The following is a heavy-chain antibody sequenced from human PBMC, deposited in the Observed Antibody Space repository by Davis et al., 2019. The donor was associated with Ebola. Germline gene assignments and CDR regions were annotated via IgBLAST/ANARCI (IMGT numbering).Heavy chain of an antibody. CDR3: ARMVGATPDY. CDR2: IDWDDDK. CDR1: GFSVVTSGVR. D-gene: IGHD1-26*01. J-gene: IGHJ4*02. Sequence: SGPTLVKPTQTLTLTCTFSGFSVVTSGVRVDWVRQPPGKALEWLARIDWDDDKFYSTSLKTRLSISKDTSKNQVVLTMTNMDPVDTATYYCARMVGATPDYWGQGTLVTVSS. V-gene: IGHV2-70*04.